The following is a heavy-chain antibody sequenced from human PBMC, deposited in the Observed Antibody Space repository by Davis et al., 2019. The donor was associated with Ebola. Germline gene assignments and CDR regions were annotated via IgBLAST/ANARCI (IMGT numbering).Heavy chain of an antibody. J-gene: IGHJ3*02. CDR3: ARDIYYYDSSGYLGCAFDI. CDR1: GGSISSYY. CDR2: IYYSGST. Sequence: SETLSLTCTVSGGSISSYYWSWIRQPPGKGLEWIGYIYYSGSTNYNPSLKSRVTISVDTSKNQFSLKLSSVTAADTAVYYCARDIYYYDSSGYLGCAFDIWGQGTMVTVSS. D-gene: IGHD3-22*01. V-gene: IGHV4-59*01.